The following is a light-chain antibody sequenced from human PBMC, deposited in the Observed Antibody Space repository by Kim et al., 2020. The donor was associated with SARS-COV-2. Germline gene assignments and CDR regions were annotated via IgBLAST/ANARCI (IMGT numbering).Light chain of an antibody. CDR1: TGHSSHI. CDR3: ETWDSDIRV. V-gene: IGLV4-60*03. J-gene: IGLJ3*02. CDR2: IEDGGKS. Sequence: QLVLTQSSSASASVGSSVRLTCTLGTGHSSHIVTWHQHQPGRAPRFLMKIEDGGKSSKASGLPDRFSGSSSGADRYLSISNLQSDDEADYYCETWDSDIRVFGGGTQLTVL.